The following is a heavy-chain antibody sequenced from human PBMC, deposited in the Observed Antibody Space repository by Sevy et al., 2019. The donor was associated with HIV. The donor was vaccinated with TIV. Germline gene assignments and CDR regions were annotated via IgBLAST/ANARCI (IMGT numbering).Heavy chain of an antibody. CDR1: GFTFSDYY. V-gene: IGHV3-11*01. CDR3: ARELEDYGDYVVAY. D-gene: IGHD4-17*01. CDR2: ITGSSSAI. J-gene: IGHJ4*02. Sequence: GGSLRLSCAASGFTFSDYYMTWIRQAPGKGLEWVSYITGSSSAIYYADSVKGRFTISRDNAKNSLYLQLDSLRVEDTAVYYCARELEDYGDYVVAYWGRGTLVTVSS.